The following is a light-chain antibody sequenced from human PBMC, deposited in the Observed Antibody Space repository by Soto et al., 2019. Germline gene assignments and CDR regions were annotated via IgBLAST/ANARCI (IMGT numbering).Light chain of an antibody. CDR3: LLYFGGAHWV. J-gene: IGLJ3*02. CDR1: TGAVTSGHY. Sequence: QAVVTQEPSLTVSPGGTVTLTCASNTGAVTSGHYPNWFQQKPGQAPRTLIYETSNKHSWTPARFSGSLLGGKAALTLSGVQPEDEAEYYCLLYFGGAHWVFVGGTKLTVL. CDR2: ETS. V-gene: IGLV7-43*01.